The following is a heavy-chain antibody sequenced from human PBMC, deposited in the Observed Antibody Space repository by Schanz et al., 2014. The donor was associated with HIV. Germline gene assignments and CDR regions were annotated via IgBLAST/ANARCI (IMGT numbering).Heavy chain of an antibody. Sequence: QVQLVQSGAEVKKPGASVKVSCKASGYTFTNYDINWVRQATGQGLEWMGWMNPNSGNTNYAQKFQGRVTMTRDTSISTAYMELSRLRSDDTAVYYCARGIVGATPAFDIWGQGTMVTVSS. D-gene: IGHD1-26*01. CDR1: GYTFTNYD. CDR3: ARGIVGATPAFDI. J-gene: IGHJ3*02. CDR2: MNPNSGNT. V-gene: IGHV1-8*01.